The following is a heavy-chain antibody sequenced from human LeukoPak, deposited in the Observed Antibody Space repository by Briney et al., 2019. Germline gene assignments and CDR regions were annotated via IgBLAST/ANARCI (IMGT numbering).Heavy chain of an antibody. D-gene: IGHD4/OR15-4a*01. CDR1: GFTFSKAW. V-gene: IGHV3-15*01. CDR3: TTYLTT. J-gene: IGHJ4*02. CDR2: ITSTTDGGTT. Sequence: GGSLRLSCAVSGFTFSKAWMGWVRQAPGKGLEWVGRITSTTDGGTTDYAAPVRGRFTISRDDSKTTLYLHMNSLKTEDTAVYYCTTYLTTRGQGTLVTVSS.